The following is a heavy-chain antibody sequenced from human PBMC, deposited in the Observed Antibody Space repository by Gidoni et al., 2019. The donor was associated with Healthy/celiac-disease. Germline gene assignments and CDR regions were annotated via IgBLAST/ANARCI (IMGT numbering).Heavy chain of an antibody. CDR1: SGSFRGYY. D-gene: IGHD6-13*01. J-gene: IGHJ4*02. Sequence: QVQLQQCGAGLLKPSEALSLTCAGYSGSFRGYYWSWTRQPPGRGLEWIGEINHSGSTNYNPSHKSRVTISVDTSKIQCSLKLSSVTAADTAVYYCARLGRRIILGAAGYFDYWGQGTLVTVSS. CDR2: INHSGST. V-gene: IGHV4-34*01. CDR3: ARLGRRIILGAAGYFDY.